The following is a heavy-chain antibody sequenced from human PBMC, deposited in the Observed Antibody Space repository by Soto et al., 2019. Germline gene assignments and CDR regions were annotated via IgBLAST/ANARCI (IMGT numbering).Heavy chain of an antibody. CDR1: GFSLRTSGVG. J-gene: IGHJ4*02. D-gene: IGHD3-16*02. V-gene: IGHV2-5*02. Sequence: QITLKESGPTLMKPTQTLTLTCTFSGFSLRTSGVGVGWIRQPPGKALEWLALIYWDDDKRYSPSLKSRLTIAKDTAKTQVVLTTNNIHPVDTATYVCANRGFTFGGDISADYRGQGTLVTVSS. CDR3: ANRGFTFGGDISADY. CDR2: IYWDDDK.